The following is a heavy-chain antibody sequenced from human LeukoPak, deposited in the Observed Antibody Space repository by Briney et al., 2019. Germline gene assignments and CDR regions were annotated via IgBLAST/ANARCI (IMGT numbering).Heavy chain of an antibody. D-gene: IGHD6-19*01. V-gene: IGHV4-30-2*01. Sequence: SESLSLTCTVSGGSISSGGYYWRWIRQPPGKGLEWIGYIYHSGSTNYNPSLKSRVTISVDTSKNQFSLKLSSVTAADTAVYYCARGRRGIAVAGRKKDAFDIWGQGTMVTVSS. CDR1: GGSISSGGYY. J-gene: IGHJ3*02. CDR3: ARGRRGIAVAGRKKDAFDI. CDR2: IYHSGST.